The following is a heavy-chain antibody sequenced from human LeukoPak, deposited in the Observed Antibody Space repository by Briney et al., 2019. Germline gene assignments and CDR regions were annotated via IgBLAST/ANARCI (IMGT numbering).Heavy chain of an antibody. Sequence: GALRLSCAASGFTFSSYAMSWVRQAPGKGLEWVSAISGSGGSTYYADSVKGRFTISRDNSKNTLYQQMNGLRAEDTAVYYCAKGAAVTTWDYFDYWGQGTLVTVSS. V-gene: IGHV3-23*01. D-gene: IGHD4-17*01. CDR1: GFTFSSYA. CDR3: AKGAAVTTWDYFDY. J-gene: IGHJ4*02. CDR2: ISGSGGST.